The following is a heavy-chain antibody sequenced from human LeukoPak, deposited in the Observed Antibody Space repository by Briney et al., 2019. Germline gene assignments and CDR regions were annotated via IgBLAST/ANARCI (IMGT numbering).Heavy chain of an antibody. CDR3: AKCSQAYGDYLHYFDY. CDR2: ISGSGGST. V-gene: IGHV3-23*01. CDR1: GFTFSSHS. J-gene: IGHJ4*02. Sequence: PGGSLRLSCAASGFTFSSHSMSWVRQPPGKGLEWVSAISGSGGSTYYADSVKGRFTISRDNSKNTLYLQMNSLRAEDTAVYYCAKCSQAYGDYLHYFDYWGQGTLVTVSS. D-gene: IGHD4-17*01.